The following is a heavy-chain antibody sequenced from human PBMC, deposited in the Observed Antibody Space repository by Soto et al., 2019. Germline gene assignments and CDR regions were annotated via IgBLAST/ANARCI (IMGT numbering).Heavy chain of an antibody. Sequence: SLRLSCAASGFTFDDYAMHWVRQAPGKGLEWVSGISWNSGSIGYADSVKGRFTISRDNAKNSLYLQMNSLRAEDTALYYCAKDIFVGGWTEFDYWGQGTLVTVSS. CDR2: ISWNSGSI. CDR1: GFTFDDYA. D-gene: IGHD6-19*01. V-gene: IGHV3-9*01. J-gene: IGHJ4*02. CDR3: AKDIFVGGWTEFDY.